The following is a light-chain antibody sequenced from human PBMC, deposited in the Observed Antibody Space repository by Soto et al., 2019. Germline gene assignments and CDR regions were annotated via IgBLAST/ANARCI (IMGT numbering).Light chain of an antibody. CDR2: DAS. Sequence: EIVLTQSPATLSLSPGERATLSCRASQSVSSYLAWYQQKPGQAPRLLIYDASNRATGIPARFSGSGSGTDFTLTISSLDPEDFAVYYCQQRSNWPPTFGGGTKVEI. V-gene: IGKV3-11*01. J-gene: IGKJ4*01. CDR1: QSVSSY. CDR3: QQRSNWPPT.